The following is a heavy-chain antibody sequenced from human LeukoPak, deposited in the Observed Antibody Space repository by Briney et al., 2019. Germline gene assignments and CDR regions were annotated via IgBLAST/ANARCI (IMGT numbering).Heavy chain of an antibody. CDR1: GFTFSDYY. Sequence: PGGSLRLSCTASGFTFSDYYMSWIRQAPGKGLEWVSGVSGSGGSTYYADSVKGRFTISRDNSKNTLSLQMSSLRAEDTAVYYCAKSATVGIKAPFDCWGQGALVTVSS. V-gene: IGHV3-23*01. D-gene: IGHD1-26*01. CDR3: AKSATVGIKAPFDC. J-gene: IGHJ4*02. CDR2: VSGSGGST.